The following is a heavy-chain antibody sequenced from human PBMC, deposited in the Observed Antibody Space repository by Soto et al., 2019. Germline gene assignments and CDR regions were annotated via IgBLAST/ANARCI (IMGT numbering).Heavy chain of an antibody. V-gene: IGHV1-69*12. Sequence: QVQLVQSGAEVKKPESSVKVSCKASGGTFSIYAISWLRQAPGQGLEWMGGIIPIFGTADYAQKFQGRVTITADEPTRTAAMELSSLRSEYTAVYCWAIHLEPPSYGMDVWGQGTTVTVSS. CDR3: AIHLEPPSYGMDV. J-gene: IGHJ6*02. CDR2: IIPIFGTA. D-gene: IGHD1-1*01. CDR1: GGTFSIYA.